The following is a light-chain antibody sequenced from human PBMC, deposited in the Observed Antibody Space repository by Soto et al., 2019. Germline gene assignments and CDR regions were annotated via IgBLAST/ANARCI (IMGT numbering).Light chain of an antibody. CDR2: GNS. CDR1: SSNIGAGYD. CDR3: QSYDSSLSAL. Sequence: QSVLTQPPSVSGAPGQRVTISCTGSSSNIGAGYDVHWYQQLPGTAPILLIYGNSNRPSGVPDRFSCSKSGTSASLAITGLEAEDEADYYCQSYDSSLSALFGGGTKLTVL. J-gene: IGLJ3*02. V-gene: IGLV1-40*01.